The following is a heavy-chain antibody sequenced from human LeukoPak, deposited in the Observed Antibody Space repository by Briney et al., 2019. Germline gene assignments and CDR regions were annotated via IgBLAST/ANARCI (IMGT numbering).Heavy chain of an antibody. CDR1: GFTFSSYA. Sequence: GGSLRLSCAASGFTFSSYAISWVRQAPGQGLEWMGRIIPILGIANYAQKFQGRVTITADKSTSTAYMELSSLRSEDTAVYYCARLSITGTMARRFDYWGQGTLVTVSS. CDR2: IIPILGIA. D-gene: IGHD1-20*01. V-gene: IGHV1-69*04. CDR3: ARLSITGTMARRFDY. J-gene: IGHJ4*02.